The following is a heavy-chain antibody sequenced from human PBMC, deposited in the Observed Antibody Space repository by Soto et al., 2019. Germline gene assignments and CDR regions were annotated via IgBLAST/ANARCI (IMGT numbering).Heavy chain of an antibody. J-gene: IGHJ6*02. CDR3: ARVDCSGGSCYSDYYYGMDV. Sequence: QVQLQESGPGLVKPSQTLSLTCTVSGGSISSGGYYWSWIRQHPGKGLEWIGYIYYSGSTYYNPSFKSRVTISVDTSKNQFSLKLSSVTAADTAVYYCARVDCSGGSCYSDYYYGMDVWGQGTTVTVSS. CDR1: GGSISSGGYY. D-gene: IGHD2-15*01. V-gene: IGHV4-31*03. CDR2: IYYSGST.